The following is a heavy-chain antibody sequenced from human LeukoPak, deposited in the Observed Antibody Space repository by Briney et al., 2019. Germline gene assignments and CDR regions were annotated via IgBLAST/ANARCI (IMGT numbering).Heavy chain of an antibody. V-gene: IGHV4-59*01. CDR2: IFYSGST. Sequence: GSLRLSCAASGFTFSSYEMNWVRQAPGKGLEWIGNIFYSGSTYYSPSLRSRVTISLDTSRNQFSLKLNSVTAADTAVYYCARARVVGATHFDYWGQGTLVTVSS. J-gene: IGHJ4*02. D-gene: IGHD1-26*01. CDR3: ARARVVGATHFDY. CDR1: GFTFSSYE.